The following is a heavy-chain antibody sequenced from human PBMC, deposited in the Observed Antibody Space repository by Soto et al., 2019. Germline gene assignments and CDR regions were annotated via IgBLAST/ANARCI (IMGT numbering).Heavy chain of an antibody. D-gene: IGHD5-12*01. Sequence: PGGSLRLSCAASGFTFSSYAMHWVRQAPGKGLEWVAVISYDGSNKYYADSVKGRFTISRDNSKNTLYLQMNSLRAEDTAVYYCVRDSGYSGYDPIWFDPWGQGTLVTVSS. CDR2: ISYDGSNK. V-gene: IGHV3-30-3*01. CDR3: VRDSGYSGYDPIWFDP. CDR1: GFTFSSYA. J-gene: IGHJ5*02.